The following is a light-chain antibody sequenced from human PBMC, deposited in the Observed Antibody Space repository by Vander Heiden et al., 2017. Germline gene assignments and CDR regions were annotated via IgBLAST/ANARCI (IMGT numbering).Light chain of an antibody. V-gene: IGKV1-9*01. Sequence: DIQLTQSPSFLSASVGDRVTISCRASQGISSYLAWYQQKPGKAPKLLIYAAFTLQSGVPSRFSGSGSGTEFTLTISSLQPEDFATYYCQQLNSYPSTFGQGTRLEIK. CDR2: AAF. CDR3: QQLNSYPST. J-gene: IGKJ5*01. CDR1: QGISSY.